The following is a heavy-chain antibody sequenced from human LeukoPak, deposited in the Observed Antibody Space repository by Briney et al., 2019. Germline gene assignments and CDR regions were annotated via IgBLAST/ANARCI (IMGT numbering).Heavy chain of an antibody. CDR3: ARGPRITIFGVAANWFDP. V-gene: IGHV4-38-2*02. D-gene: IGHD3-3*01. CDR1: GGSISSYY. Sequence: SETLSLTCTVSGGSISSYYWGWIRQPPGKGLEWIGSIYHSGSTYYNPSLKSRVIISLDTSKNQFSLKLSSVTAADPAVYYCARGPRITIFGVAANWFDPWGQGTLVTVSS. CDR2: IYHSGST. J-gene: IGHJ5*02.